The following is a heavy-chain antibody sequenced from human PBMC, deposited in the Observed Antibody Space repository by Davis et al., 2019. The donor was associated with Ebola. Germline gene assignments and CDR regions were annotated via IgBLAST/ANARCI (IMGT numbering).Heavy chain of an antibody. D-gene: IGHD6-13*01. CDR3: ARVGSSSWFSFLDY. J-gene: IGHJ4*02. Sequence: PGGSLRLSCAASGFTFTSYEMNWVRQAPGKGLEWVSYISSSGSTIYYADSVKGRFTISRDNAKNTLYLQMNSLRAEDTAVYYCARVGSSSWFSFLDYWGQGTLVTVSS. CDR2: ISSSGSTI. CDR1: GFTFTSYE. V-gene: IGHV3-48*03.